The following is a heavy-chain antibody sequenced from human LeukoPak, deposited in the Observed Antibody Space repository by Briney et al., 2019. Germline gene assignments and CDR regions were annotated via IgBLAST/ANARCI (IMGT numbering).Heavy chain of an antibody. J-gene: IGHJ4*02. Sequence: GGSLRLSCAASGFTFNNYAMSWVRQAPGKGLEWVSSISGSGGNTYYADSVKGRFTISRDNSKNTLYLQMNSLRAADTAVYYCAKDRRITMTGTVDYFDYWGQGTLVTVSS. CDR2: ISGSGGNT. D-gene: IGHD3-9*01. CDR1: GFTFNNYA. V-gene: IGHV3-23*01. CDR3: AKDRRITMTGTVDYFDY.